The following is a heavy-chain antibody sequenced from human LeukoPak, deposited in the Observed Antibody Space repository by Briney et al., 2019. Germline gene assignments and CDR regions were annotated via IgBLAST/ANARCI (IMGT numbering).Heavy chain of an antibody. Sequence: KPSETLSLTCTVSGGSISSYYWSWIRQPAGKGLERIGRIYTSGSTNYNPSLKSRVTMSVDTSKNQFSLKLSSVAAADTAVYYCATLGYCSSTSCYSADYWGQGTLVTVSS. D-gene: IGHD2-2*03. CDR2: IYTSGST. J-gene: IGHJ4*02. CDR1: GGSISSYY. V-gene: IGHV4-4*07. CDR3: ATLGYCSSTSCYSADY.